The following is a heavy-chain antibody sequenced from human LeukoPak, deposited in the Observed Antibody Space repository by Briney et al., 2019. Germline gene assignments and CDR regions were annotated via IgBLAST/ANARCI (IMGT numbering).Heavy chain of an antibody. CDR1: GGSFSGYY. CDR3: ARGQDIVVVPAAIPEKSFDY. CDR2: INHSGST. J-gene: IGHJ4*02. Sequence: SETLSLTCAVYGGSFSGYYWSWIRQPPGKGLEWIGEINHSGSTNYNPSLKSRVTISVDTSKNQFSLKPSSVTAADTAVYYCARGQDIVVVPAAIPEKSFDYWGQGTLVTVSS. D-gene: IGHD2-2*02. V-gene: IGHV4-34*01.